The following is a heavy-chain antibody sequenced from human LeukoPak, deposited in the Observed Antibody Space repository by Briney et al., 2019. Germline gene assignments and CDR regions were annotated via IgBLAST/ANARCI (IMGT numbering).Heavy chain of an antibody. Sequence: SETLSLTCEVYGGSFSDNYWSWIRQPPGKGLEWLGEINHSGGTSYNPSLKSRVTMSVDTSKNQFSVKLTSVTAADTAVYYCARAKDSYGKVFDCWGQGTLVTVSS. CDR3: ARAKDSYGKVFDC. J-gene: IGHJ5*01. V-gene: IGHV4-34*01. CDR2: INHSGGT. CDR1: GGSFSDNY. D-gene: IGHD5-18*01.